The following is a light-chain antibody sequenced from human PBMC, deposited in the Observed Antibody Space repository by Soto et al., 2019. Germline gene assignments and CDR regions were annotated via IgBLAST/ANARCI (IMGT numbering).Light chain of an antibody. CDR1: QSLLYSSNNKNY. CDR3: QKYYSTPRT. Sequence: DIVMTQSPDSLAVSLGERATINCKSSQSLLYSSNNKNYLAWYQQKPGQPPKLLIYWASTRESGVPDRFSGSGSGTDFTLTISSLQAEDVAVYYCQKYYSTPRTFGQGTKLEIK. CDR2: WAS. V-gene: IGKV4-1*01. J-gene: IGKJ2*02.